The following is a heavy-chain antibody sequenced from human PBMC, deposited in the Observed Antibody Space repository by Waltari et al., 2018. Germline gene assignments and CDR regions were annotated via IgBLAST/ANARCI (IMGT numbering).Heavy chain of an antibody. CDR3: ARAREQNYDFWNGYSFYFDH. V-gene: IGHV3-11*01. D-gene: IGHD3-3*01. CDR1: GFSFSDYY. CDR2: IRSRDNII. Sequence: QVQLEESGGGLVNPGGSLRLSCAASGFSFSDYYMTWLRQAPGKGLEVIAYIRSRDNIIYHADSVKGRFTISRDNAKNSVFLQMKSLRVEDTAVYYCARAREQNYDFWNGYSFYFDHWGQGALVTVSS. J-gene: IGHJ4*02.